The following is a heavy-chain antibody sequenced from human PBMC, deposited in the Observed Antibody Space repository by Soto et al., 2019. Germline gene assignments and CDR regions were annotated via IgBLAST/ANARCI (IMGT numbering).Heavy chain of an antibody. CDR2: IYYSGST. CDR1: GGSISSSSYY. Sequence: PSETLSLTCTVSGGSISSSSYYWGWIRQPPGKGLEWIGSIYYSGSTYYNPSLKSRVTISVDTSKNQFSLKLSSVTAADTAVYYCARHQPLLLWFGESPGPSDYWGQGTLVTVSS. CDR3: ARHQPLLLWFGESPGPSDY. J-gene: IGHJ4*02. D-gene: IGHD3-10*01. V-gene: IGHV4-39*01.